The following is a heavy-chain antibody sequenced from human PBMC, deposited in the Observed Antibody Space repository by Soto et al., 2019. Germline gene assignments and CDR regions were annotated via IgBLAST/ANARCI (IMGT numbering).Heavy chain of an antibody. CDR3: ARRSNYAGNYYYGMDV. V-gene: IGHV1-18*01. Sequence: ASVKVSCKASGYTFTDYGISWVRQAPGQGLEWMGRISAYNGNTNYAQNLQGRVTMTTDTSTSTAYMELRSLRSDDTAVYYCARRSNYAGNYYYGMDVWGQGTTVTVSS. J-gene: IGHJ6*02. D-gene: IGHD4-4*01. CDR1: GYTFTDYG. CDR2: ISAYNGNT.